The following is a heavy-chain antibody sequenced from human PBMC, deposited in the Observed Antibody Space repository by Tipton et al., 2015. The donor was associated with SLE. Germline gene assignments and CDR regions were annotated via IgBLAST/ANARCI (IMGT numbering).Heavy chain of an antibody. CDR2: INHSGST. CDR1: GGSFSGYY. Sequence: LRLSCAVYGGSFSGYYWSWIRQPPGKGLEWIGEINHSGSTYYNPSLKSRVTISVDTSKNQFSLKLSSVTAADTAVYYCARHRVSRGVDYWGQGTLVTVSS. V-gene: IGHV4-34*01. D-gene: IGHD3-10*01. CDR3: ARHRVSRGVDY. J-gene: IGHJ4*02.